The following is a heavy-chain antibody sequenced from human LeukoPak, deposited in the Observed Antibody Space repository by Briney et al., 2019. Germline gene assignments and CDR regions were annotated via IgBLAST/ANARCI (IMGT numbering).Heavy chain of an antibody. CDR1: GFTFSISW. D-gene: IGHD1-26*01. J-gene: IGHJ4*02. Sequence: GGSLRLSCVASGFTFSISWATWVRQAPGEGLEWVANIDKHGSGKYYVDSVKGRFAISRDYASNSVFLQMNSQRAEDTSVYYCARDAGWGYYDLWGQGTPVTVSS. CDR3: ARDAGWGYYDL. CDR2: IDKHGSGK. V-gene: IGHV3-7*01.